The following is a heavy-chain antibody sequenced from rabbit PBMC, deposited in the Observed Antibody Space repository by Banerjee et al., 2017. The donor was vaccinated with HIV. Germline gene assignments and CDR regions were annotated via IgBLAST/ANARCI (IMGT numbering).Heavy chain of an antibody. Sequence: QSLEESGGDLVKPGASLTLTCTASGFSFSSGYDMCWVRQAPGKGLEWIACIYTNSSGSTYYASWAKGRFTISKTSSTTVTLQMTSLTAADTATYFCARKEYGSSGYHLWGQGTLVTVS. J-gene: IGHJ3*01. CDR1: GFSFSSGYD. CDR2: IYTNSSGST. V-gene: IGHV1S40*01. CDR3: ARKEYGSSGYHL. D-gene: IGHD1-1*01.